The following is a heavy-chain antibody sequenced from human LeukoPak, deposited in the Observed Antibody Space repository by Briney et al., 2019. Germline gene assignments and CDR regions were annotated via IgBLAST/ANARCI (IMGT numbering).Heavy chain of an antibody. CDR2: ISGSGGST. V-gene: IGHV3-23*01. J-gene: IGHJ4*02. D-gene: IGHD2-2*01. CDR3: AKDAAGYCSSTSCFAFDY. Sequence: GSLRLSCAASGFTFSSYAMSWVRPAPGKGLEWVSAISGSGGSTYYADSVKGRFTISRDNSKNTLYLQMNSLRAEDTAVYYCAKDAAGYCSSTSCFAFDYWGQGTLVTVSS. CDR1: GFTFSSYA.